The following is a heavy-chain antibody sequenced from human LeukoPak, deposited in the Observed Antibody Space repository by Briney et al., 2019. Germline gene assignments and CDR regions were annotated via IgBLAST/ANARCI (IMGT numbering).Heavy chain of an antibody. J-gene: IGHJ4*02. V-gene: IGHV3-23*01. CDR3: ARGNYGDYHFDY. CDR1: GFTFSSYA. D-gene: IGHD4-17*01. CDR2: ISGSGGST. Sequence: GGSLRLSCAASGFTFSSYAMSWVRQAPGKGLEWVSAISGSGGSTYYADSVKGRFTTSRDNSKNTLYLQMGSLRAEDMAVYYCARGNYGDYHFDYWGQGTLVTVSS.